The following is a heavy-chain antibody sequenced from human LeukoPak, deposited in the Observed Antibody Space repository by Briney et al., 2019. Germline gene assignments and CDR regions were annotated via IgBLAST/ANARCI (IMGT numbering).Heavy chain of an antibody. CDR1: EFAFSNYA. CDR2: ISGSGGYT. Sequence: GGCLRLSCAASEFAFSNYAMSWVRQAPGKGLEWVSGISGSGGYTYYADSVKGRFTISRDNSNNTPYLQMNSLRAEDTAVYYCAKDLYCSSTSCYMDVWGKGTTVTVSS. CDR3: AKDLYCSSTSCYMDV. V-gene: IGHV3-23*01. J-gene: IGHJ6*03. D-gene: IGHD2-2*01.